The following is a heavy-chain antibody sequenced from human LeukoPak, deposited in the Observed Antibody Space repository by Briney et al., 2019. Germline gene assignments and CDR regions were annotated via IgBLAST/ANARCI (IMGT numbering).Heavy chain of an antibody. D-gene: IGHD3-9*01. Sequence: PGGSLTLSCAASGLIFSNYEMNWARQAPGKGLEWVSSISSRSIDIYDAASVKGRFTIARDNATNSLYLQMSRLRAEDTAVYYCARALYYDILTGYQSHTYYFDYWGQGTLVTVSS. CDR3: ARALYYDILTGYQSHTYYFDY. V-gene: IGHV3-21*01. CDR2: ISSRSIDI. CDR1: GLIFSNYE. J-gene: IGHJ4*02.